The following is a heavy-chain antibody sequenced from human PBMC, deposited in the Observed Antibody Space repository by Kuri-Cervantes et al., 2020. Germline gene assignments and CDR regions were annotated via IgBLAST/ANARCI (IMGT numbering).Heavy chain of an antibody. J-gene: IGHJ4*02. CDR1: GFTFSSYA. V-gene: IGHV3-30-3*01. CDR2: ISYDGSNK. CDR3: ARDLYGDYSFDS. Sequence: GESLKISCAASGFTFSSYAMHWVRQAPGKGLEWVAVISYDGSNKYYADSVKGRFTISRDNAKNSLYLQMNSLRAEDTAVYYCARDLYGDYSFDSWGQGTLVTVSS. D-gene: IGHD4-17*01.